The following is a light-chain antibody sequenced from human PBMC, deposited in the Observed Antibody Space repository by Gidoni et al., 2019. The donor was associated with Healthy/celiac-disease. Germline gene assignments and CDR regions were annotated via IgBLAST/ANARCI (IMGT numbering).Light chain of an antibody. Sequence: DIQMTQSPSSLSASVGDRVTITCQASQDISNYLNWYQQKPGKAPKLLIYDASNLETGVPSRFSGSGSGTDFTFTISRLQPEDIATYYCQQYDNLPFTFGPXTKVDIK. CDR3: QQYDNLPFT. J-gene: IGKJ3*01. CDR1: QDISNY. CDR2: DAS. V-gene: IGKV1-33*01.